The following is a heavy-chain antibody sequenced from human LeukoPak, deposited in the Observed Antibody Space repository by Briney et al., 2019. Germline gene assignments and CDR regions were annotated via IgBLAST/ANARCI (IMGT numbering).Heavy chain of an antibody. Sequence: SETLSLTCAVYGGSFSGYYWSWIRQPPGKGLEWVGVINHSGSTNYNVSLKSRVTISVATSKKQFSLKMSSVTAADTAVYYCARGLTPYINLVVGYWGQGTLVTVSS. V-gene: IGHV4-34*01. CDR2: INHSGST. CDR3: ARGLTPYINLVVGY. D-gene: IGHD6-6*01. CDR1: GGSFSGYY. J-gene: IGHJ4*02.